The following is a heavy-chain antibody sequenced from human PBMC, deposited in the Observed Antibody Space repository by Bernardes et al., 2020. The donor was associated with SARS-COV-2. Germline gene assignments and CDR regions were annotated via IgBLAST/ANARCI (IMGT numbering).Heavy chain of an antibody. D-gene: IGHD6-6*01. Sequence: SETLSLTCAVYGGSFSGYYWSWIRQPPGKGLEWIGEINHSGSTNYNPSLKSRVTISVDTSKNQFSLKLSSVTAADTAVYYCARGWSGLVRYYYYGMDVWGQGTTVTVSS. CDR1: GGSFSGYY. CDR3: ARGWSGLVRYYYYGMDV. V-gene: IGHV4-34*01. CDR2: INHSGST. J-gene: IGHJ6*02.